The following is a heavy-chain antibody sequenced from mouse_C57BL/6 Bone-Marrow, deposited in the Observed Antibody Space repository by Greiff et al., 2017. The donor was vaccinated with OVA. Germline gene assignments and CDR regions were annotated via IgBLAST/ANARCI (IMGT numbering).Heavy chain of an antibody. J-gene: IGHJ3*01. CDR3: ARPGKKAWFAY. CDR2: IDPSDSYT. V-gene: IGHV1-69*01. Sequence: QVQLQQPGAELVMPGASVKLSCKASGYTFTSYWMHWVKQRPGQGLEWIGEIDPSDSYTNYNHKFKGKSTLTVDKSSSTAYMQLSSLTSEDSAVYYCARPGKKAWFAYWGQGTLVTVSA. CDR1: GYTFTSYW.